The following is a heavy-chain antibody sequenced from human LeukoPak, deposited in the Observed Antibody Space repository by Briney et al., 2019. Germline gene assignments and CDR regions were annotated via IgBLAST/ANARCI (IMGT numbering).Heavy chain of an antibody. CDR3: ARVRGGSSWYPNWFDP. CDR1: GYTFTSYC. D-gene: IGHD6-13*01. CDR2: INPSGGST. Sequence: ASVKVSCKASGYTFTSYCMHWVRQAPGQGLEWMGIINPSGGSTSYAQKFQGRVTMTRDTSTSTVYMELSSLRSEDTAVYYCARVRGGSSWYPNWFDPWGQGTLVTVSS. V-gene: IGHV1-46*01. J-gene: IGHJ5*02.